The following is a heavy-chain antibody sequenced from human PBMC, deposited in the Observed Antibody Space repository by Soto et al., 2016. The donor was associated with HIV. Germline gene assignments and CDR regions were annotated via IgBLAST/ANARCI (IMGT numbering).Heavy chain of an antibody. CDR2: IIPIFGTT. CDR3: TKSPWFGDLSFGWFDP. CDR1: GGTFSSYA. Sequence: QVQLVQSGAEVKKPGSSVKVSCKASGGTFSSYAIHWVRQAPGQGPEWMGVIIPIFGTTNYAQKFQGRVTITADESTSTAYMELRSLRSEDTAYFLCTKSPWFGDLSFGWFDPGAREALSPSP. V-gene: IGHV1-69*01. D-gene: IGHD3-10*01. J-gene: IGHJ5*02.